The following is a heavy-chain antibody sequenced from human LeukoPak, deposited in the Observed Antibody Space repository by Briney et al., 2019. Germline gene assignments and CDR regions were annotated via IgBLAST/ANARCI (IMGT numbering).Heavy chain of an antibody. J-gene: IGHJ5*02. CDR1: GGSTSSSSYY. V-gene: IGHV4-39*01. CDR2: IYYSGNT. CDR3: ARHHRQWLPPNWFDP. Sequence: SETLSLTCAVSGGSTSSSSYYWGWIRQPPGKGLEWIGSIYYSGNTYYNPSLKSRVTISVDTSKNQFSLKLSSVTAADTAVYYCARHHRQWLPPNWFDPWGQGTLVTVSS. D-gene: IGHD6-19*01.